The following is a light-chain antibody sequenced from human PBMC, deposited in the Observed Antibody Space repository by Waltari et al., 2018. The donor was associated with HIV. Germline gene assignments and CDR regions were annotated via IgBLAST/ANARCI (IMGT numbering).Light chain of an antibody. V-gene: IGKV3-20*01. CDR2: GAS. Sequence: EIVLTQSPGTMSLSPGDRATLSCRASQSVSSNFLAWYQQKPGQPPRPLIYGASSRATGIPDRFSGSGSGTDFTLTISRLEAEDFAVYHCQQYGSSPFNFGPGTKVDFK. CDR3: QQYGSSPFN. CDR1: QSVSSNF. J-gene: IGKJ3*01.